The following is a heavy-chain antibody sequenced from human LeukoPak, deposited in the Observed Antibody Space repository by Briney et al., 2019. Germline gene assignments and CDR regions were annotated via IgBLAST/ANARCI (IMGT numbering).Heavy chain of an antibody. J-gene: IGHJ6*03. CDR2: IYYSGST. CDR1: GGSISSYY. D-gene: IGHD1-14*01. V-gene: IGHV4-59*01. CDR3: ARAPITVDYYYYMDV. Sequence: SETLSLTCTVSGGSISSYYWSWIRQPPGKGLELIGYIYYSGSTNYNPSLKSRVTISVDTSKNQFSLKLSSVTAADTAVYYCARAPITVDYYYYMDVWGKGTTVTVS.